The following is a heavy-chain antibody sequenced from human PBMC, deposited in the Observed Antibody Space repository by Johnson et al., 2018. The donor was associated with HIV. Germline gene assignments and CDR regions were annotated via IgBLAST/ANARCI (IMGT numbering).Heavy chain of an antibody. D-gene: IGHD5-24*01. CDR3: AKSALERATPLVEVDGFDV. J-gene: IGHJ3*01. Sequence: QVQLLESGGGVVQPGGSLRLSCAASGFTFSSYGMHWVRQAPGKGLEWVAVISYDGNNRYYADSVKGRFTISRDSSKNTLYLQTNNLRVEDTAIYYCAKSALERATPLVEVDGFDVWGRGTMVTVSS. CDR1: GFTFSSYG. CDR2: ISYDGNNR. V-gene: IGHV3-30*19.